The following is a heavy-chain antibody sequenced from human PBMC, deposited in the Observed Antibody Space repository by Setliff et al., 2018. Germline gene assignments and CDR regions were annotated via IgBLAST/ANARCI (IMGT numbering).Heavy chain of an antibody. J-gene: IGHJ5*02. V-gene: IGHV5-51*01. CDR3: ARQGGGHYYDSSGYYR. CDR1: GYSFTSYW. D-gene: IGHD3-22*01. CDR2: IYPGDSDT. Sequence: PGESLKISCKGSGYSFTSYWIGWVRQMPGKGLEWMGIIYPGDSDTRYSPSFQGQVAISADKSISTAYLQWSSLKASDTAMYYCARQGGGHYYDSSGYYRWGQGTLVTVSS.